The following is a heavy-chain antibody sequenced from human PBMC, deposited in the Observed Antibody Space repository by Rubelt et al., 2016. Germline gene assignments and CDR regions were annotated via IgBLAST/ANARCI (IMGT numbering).Heavy chain of an antibody. J-gene: IGHJ5*02. CDR3: ARGLGLGYSSSWFNWFDP. D-gene: IGHD6-13*01. CDR1: GYTFTSYA. CDR2: INAGNGNT. Sequence: QVQLVQSGAEVKKPGASVKVSCKASGYTFTSYAMHWVRQAPGQRLEWMGWINAGNGNTKYSQKFQGRVTSTRATSASTADMGLGSLRAEDTAVYYCARGLGLGYSSSWFNWFDPWGQGTLVTVSS. V-gene: IGHV1-3*01.